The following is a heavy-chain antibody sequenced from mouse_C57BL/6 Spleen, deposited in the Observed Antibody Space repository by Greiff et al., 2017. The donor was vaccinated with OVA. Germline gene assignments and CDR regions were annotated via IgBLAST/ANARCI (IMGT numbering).Heavy chain of an antibody. V-gene: IGHV5-17*01. Sequence: EVKLVESGGGLVKPGGSLKLSCAASGFTFSDYGMHWVRQAPEKGLEWVAYISSGSSTIYYADTVKGRFTISRDNAKNTLFLQMTSLRSEDTAMYYCAREYYSNFAWFAYWGQGTLVTVSA. CDR3: AREYYSNFAWFAY. D-gene: IGHD2-5*01. J-gene: IGHJ3*01. CDR1: GFTFSDYG. CDR2: ISSGSSTI.